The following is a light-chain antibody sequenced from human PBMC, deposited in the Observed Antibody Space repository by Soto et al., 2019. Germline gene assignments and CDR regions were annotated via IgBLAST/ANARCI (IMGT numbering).Light chain of an antibody. V-gene: IGKV3-11*01. CDR2: DTS. J-gene: IGKJ1*01. CDR1: QTVGSP. CDR3: QQRNSWPRT. Sequence: EIVLTQSPATLSLSPGETATLFCRASQTVGSPLAWYQQKRGQAPRLLIYDTSKRATGIPARFSGSGSGTDFTLTISSLEPEGFAVYYCQQRNSWPRTFGQGTKVDIK.